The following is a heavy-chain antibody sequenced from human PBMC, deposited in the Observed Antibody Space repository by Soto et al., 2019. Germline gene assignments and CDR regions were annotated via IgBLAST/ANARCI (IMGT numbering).Heavy chain of an antibody. Sequence: GGSLRLSCAASGFTFSSYAMLWVRQAPGKGLEWVAVISYDGSNKYYADSVKGRFTISRDNSKNTLYLQMNSLRAEDTAVYYCAREHMGVVVAAHHGMDDWGQGTTVTVSS. CDR3: AREHMGVVVAAHHGMDD. J-gene: IGHJ6*02. D-gene: IGHD2-15*01. V-gene: IGHV3-30-3*01. CDR2: ISYDGSNK. CDR1: GFTFSSYA.